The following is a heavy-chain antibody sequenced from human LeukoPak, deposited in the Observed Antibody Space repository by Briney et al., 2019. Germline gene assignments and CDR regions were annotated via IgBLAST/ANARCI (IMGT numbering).Heavy chain of an antibody. J-gene: IGHJ3*02. CDR2: INSNSGGT. CDR3: ARAQRPIVVVPAATHDAFDI. Sequence: GASVKVSCKASGYTFTGYYMHWVRQAPGQGLEWMGWINSNSGGTNYAQKFQGRVTMTRDTSISTAYMELSRLRSDDTAVYYCARAQRPIVVVPAATHDAFDIWGQGTMVTVSS. V-gene: IGHV1-2*02. CDR1: GYTFTGYY. D-gene: IGHD2-2*01.